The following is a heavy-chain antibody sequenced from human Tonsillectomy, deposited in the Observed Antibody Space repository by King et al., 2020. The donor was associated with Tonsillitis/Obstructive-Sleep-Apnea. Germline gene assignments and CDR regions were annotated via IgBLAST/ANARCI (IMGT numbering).Heavy chain of an antibody. Sequence: VQLVESGAEVKKPGASVKVSCKASGYTFTSYGISWVRQAPGQGLEGMGWISTYNGKTNYAQKHQGRVTMTTYTSTSTAYMELRSLRSYDTAVYYCARDSNYDFWSGYLDDAFDIWGQGTMVTVSS. CDR1: GYTFTSYG. D-gene: IGHD3-3*01. V-gene: IGHV1-18*01. CDR3: ARDSNYDFWSGYLDDAFDI. CDR2: ISTYNGKT. J-gene: IGHJ3*02.